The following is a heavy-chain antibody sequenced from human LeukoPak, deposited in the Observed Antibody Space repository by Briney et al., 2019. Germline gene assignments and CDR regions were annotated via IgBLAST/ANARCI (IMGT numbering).Heavy chain of an antibody. V-gene: IGHV3-23*01. J-gene: IGHJ4*02. D-gene: IGHD1-26*01. CDR2: IGGSGGST. CDR3: AKRGAEVGTTIAPGDY. CDR1: GFTFSSYA. Sequence: GGSLRLSCAASGFTFSSYAMSWVRQAPGKGLEWVSAIGGSGGSTYYADSVKGRFTISRGSSKNTLYLQMNSLRAEDTAVYYCAKRGAEVGTTIAPGDYWGQGSLVTVSS.